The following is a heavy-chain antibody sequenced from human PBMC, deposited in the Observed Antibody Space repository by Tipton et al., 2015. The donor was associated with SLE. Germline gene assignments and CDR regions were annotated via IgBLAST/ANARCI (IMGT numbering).Heavy chain of an antibody. V-gene: IGHV4-61*02. CDR3: ARDTVTPPLDY. CDR2: IYTSGST. Sequence: TLSLTCTVSGGSISSGSYYWSWIRQPAGKGLEWIGRIYTSGSTNYNPSLKSRVTISVDTSKNQFSLKLSSVTAADTAVYYCARDTVTPPLDYWGQGTLVTVSS. D-gene: IGHD4-17*01. CDR1: GGSISSGSYY. J-gene: IGHJ4*02.